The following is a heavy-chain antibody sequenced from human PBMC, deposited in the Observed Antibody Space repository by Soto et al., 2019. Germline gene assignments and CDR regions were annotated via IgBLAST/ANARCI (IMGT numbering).Heavy chain of an antibody. CDR2: INNDGAT. V-gene: IGHV3-66*01. CDR1: GFTVETNY. Sequence: GGSLRLSCAASGFTVETNYMSWVRQAPGMGLEWVSLINNDGATSYADSVKGRFIVSRDNSKNTLYLQMNNLRVEDTAVYYCAKNYFFDRWGQGTPVTVSS. J-gene: IGHJ4*02. CDR3: AKNYFFDR.